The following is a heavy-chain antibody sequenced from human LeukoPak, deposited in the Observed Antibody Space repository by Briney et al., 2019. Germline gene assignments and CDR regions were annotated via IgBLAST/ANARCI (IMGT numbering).Heavy chain of an antibody. V-gene: IGHV4-34*01. CDR2: IYYSGST. CDR3: ARSGGTDGSDP. CDR1: GGSFSGYY. D-gene: IGHD1-1*01. J-gene: IGHJ5*02. Sequence: SETLSLTCAVYGGSFSGYYWSWIRQPPGKGLEWIGSIYYSGSTYYNPSLKSRVTISVDTSKNQFSLKLSSVTAADTAVYYCARSGGTDGSDPWGQGTLVTVSS.